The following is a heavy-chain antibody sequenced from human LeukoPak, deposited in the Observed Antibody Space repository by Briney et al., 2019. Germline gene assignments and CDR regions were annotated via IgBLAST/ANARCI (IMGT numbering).Heavy chain of an antibody. Sequence: GGSLRLSCAASGLTLSNYWMHWVRQAPGKGLVWVSRMNYDGSSTIYADSVKGRFTISRDNAKNTLYLQMNSLRVEDTAVYYCARETVVTREWYFDLWGRGTLVTVAS. D-gene: IGHD2-21*02. CDR2: MNYDGSST. CDR1: GLTLSNYW. CDR3: ARETVVTREWYFDL. J-gene: IGHJ2*01. V-gene: IGHV3-74*01.